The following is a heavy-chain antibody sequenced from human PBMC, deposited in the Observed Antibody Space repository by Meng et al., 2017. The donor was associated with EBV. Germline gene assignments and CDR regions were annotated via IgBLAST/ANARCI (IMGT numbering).Heavy chain of an antibody. CDR2: LLARLGAP. J-gene: IGHJ4*02. V-gene: IGHV1-69*01. CDR3: ERESGRGYNPDY. CDR1: VCRFRYYA. Sequence: MWLSCAGGERRVPGVYVSCKTSVCRFRYYAISWGRQAQGQGHEWEGGLLARLGAPKYAQKFHGRVKFTADESTSQNYMDLRSMRFKDTDIYLCERESGRGYNPDYWGQGTLVTVSS. D-gene: IGHD3-10*01.